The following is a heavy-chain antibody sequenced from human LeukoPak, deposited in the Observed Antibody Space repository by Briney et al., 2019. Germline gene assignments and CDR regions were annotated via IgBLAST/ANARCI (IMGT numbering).Heavy chain of an antibody. CDR3: AKDPTIYSSGWYEDYFDY. V-gene: IGHV3-23*01. D-gene: IGHD6-19*01. J-gene: IGHJ4*02. CDR1: GFTFSSYA. CDR2: ISGSGGTT. Sequence: GGSLRLSCAVSGFTFSSYAMSWVRQAPGKGPEWVSAISGSGGTTYYADSMKGRFTISRDNSKNTLYLQMNSLRAEDTAVYYCAKDPTIYSSGWYEDYFDYWGQGTLVTVSS.